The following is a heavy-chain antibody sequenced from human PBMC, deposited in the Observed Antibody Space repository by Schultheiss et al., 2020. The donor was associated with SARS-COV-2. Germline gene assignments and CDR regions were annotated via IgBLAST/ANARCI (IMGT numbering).Heavy chain of an antibody. D-gene: IGHD2/OR15-2a*01. J-gene: IGHJ3*02. V-gene: IGHV4-34*01. Sequence: SETLSLTCTVSGGSISSYYWSWIRQPPGKGLEWIGEINHSGSTNYNPSLKSRVTISVDTSKNQFSLKLSSVTAADTAVYYCAREFEYRNAFDIWGQGTMVTVSS. CDR2: INHSGST. CDR1: GGSISSYY. CDR3: AREFEYRNAFDI.